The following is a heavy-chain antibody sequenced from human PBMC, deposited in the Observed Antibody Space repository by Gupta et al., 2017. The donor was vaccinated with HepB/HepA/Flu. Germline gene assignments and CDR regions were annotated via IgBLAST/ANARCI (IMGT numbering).Heavy chain of an antibody. J-gene: IGHJ3*02. CDR2: IIPIFGTA. CDR3: ARGSLGNSGPGRSFDI. CDR1: GGTFSSYA. Sequence: QVQLVQSGAEVQKPGSSVKVSCKASGGTFSSYAISWVRQAPGQGLEWMGGIIPIFGTANYAQKFQGRVTITADESTSTAYMELSSLRSEDTAVYYCARGSLGNSGPGRSFDIWGQGTMVTVSS. D-gene: IGHD5-12*01. V-gene: IGHV1-69*01.